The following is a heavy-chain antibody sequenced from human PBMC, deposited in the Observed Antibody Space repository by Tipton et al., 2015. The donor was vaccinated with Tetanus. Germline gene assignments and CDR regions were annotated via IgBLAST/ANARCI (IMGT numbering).Heavy chain of an antibody. CDR3: ARGGSYSYGPRGFDL. CDR2: INHSGST. Sequence: GLVKPSETLSLTCAVYGGSFSTYYWSWIRQSPGKGLEWIGEINHSGSTTYSPSFKSRVTISVDTPKNQFSLKLTSLTVADTAVYYCARGGSYSYGPRGFDLWGRGTLVTVSS. J-gene: IGHJ2*01. CDR1: GGSFSTYY. V-gene: IGHV4-34*01. D-gene: IGHD5-18*01.